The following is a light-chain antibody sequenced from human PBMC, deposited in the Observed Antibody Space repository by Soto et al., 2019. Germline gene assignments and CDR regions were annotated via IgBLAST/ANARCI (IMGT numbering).Light chain of an antibody. CDR1: QSISSW. V-gene: IGKV1-5*03. CDR2: KAS. Sequence: DIQMTQSPSTLSATAGDRVTITCRASQSISSWLAWYQQKPGKAPKLLIYKASSLESGVPSRFSGSGSGTKFTLTISSLQPDDFATYYCQEYNSYSGTFGQGTKVDIK. J-gene: IGKJ1*01. CDR3: QEYNSYSGT.